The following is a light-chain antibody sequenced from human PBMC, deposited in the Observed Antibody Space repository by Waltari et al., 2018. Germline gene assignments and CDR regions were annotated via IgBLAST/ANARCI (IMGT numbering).Light chain of an antibody. CDR3: QQYNRFPLT. CDR1: QGITRW. J-gene: IGKJ4*01. Sequence: DIQVTQSPSSLSASVGDRVTITCRASQGITRWLALYQQKPEEAPKSLIYATSSLQSGVPSRFSGSGSGTDFTLTINNLQPEDFATYYCQQYNRFPLTFGGGTKVEIK. CDR2: ATS. V-gene: IGKV1D-16*01.